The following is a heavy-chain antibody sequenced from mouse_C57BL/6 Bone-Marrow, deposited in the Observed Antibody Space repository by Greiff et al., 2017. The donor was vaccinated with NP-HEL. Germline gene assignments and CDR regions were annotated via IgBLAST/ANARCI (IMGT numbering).Heavy chain of an antibody. CDR2: IWWDDDK. D-gene: IGHD1-1*01. J-gene: IGHJ2*01. Sequence: QVTLKVCGPGILQPSQTLSLTCSFSGFSLSTFGMGVGWIRQPSGKGLEWLAHIWWDDDKSYNPALQSRLTISQDTSKNQVFLKIANVDTADTATYYCARIGRVSRRIYGSPDYWGQGTTLTVSS. CDR1: GFSLSTFGMG. CDR3: ARIGRVSRRIYGSPDY. V-gene: IGHV8-8*01.